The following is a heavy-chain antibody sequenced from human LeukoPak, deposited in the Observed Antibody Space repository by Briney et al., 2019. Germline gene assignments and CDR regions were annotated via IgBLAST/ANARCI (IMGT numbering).Heavy chain of an antibody. CDR1: GGSFGGYY. CDR2: INHSGST. CDR3: ARDYGDFNYYYYYMDV. Sequence: SETLSLTCAVYGGSFGGYYWSWIRQPPGKGLEWIGEINHSGSTNYNPSLKSRVTISVDTSKNQFSLKLSSVTAADTAVYYCARDYGDFNYYYYYMDVWGKGTTVTVSS. J-gene: IGHJ6*03. V-gene: IGHV4-34*01. D-gene: IGHD4-17*01.